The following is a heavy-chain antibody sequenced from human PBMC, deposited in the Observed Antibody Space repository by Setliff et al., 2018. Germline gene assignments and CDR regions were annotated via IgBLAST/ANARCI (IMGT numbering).Heavy chain of an antibody. CDR1: GYTFTNYA. V-gene: IGHV1-3*04. CDR2: INTGNANT. D-gene: IGHD1-1*01. CDR3: ARGYQLERTFDY. Sequence: GASVKVSCKASGYTFTNYAIHWVRQAPGQRPEWMGWINTGNANTKYSQKFQGRVTITRNTSISTAYMEPSSLRFEDTAVYYCARGYQLERTFDYWGQGTLVTVSS. J-gene: IGHJ4*02.